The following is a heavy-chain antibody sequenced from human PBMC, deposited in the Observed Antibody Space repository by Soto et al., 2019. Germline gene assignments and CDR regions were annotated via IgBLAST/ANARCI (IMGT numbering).Heavy chain of an antibody. Sequence: PSETLSLTCAVYRGSFSGYYWGWIRQPPGKGLEWIGSIYYSGSTYYNPSLKSRVTISVDTSKNQFSLKLSSVTAADTAVYYCAITYYYDSSGSPNAFDIWGQGTMVTVSS. CDR2: IYYSGST. CDR1: RGSFSGYY. V-gene: IGHV4-34*01. J-gene: IGHJ3*02. D-gene: IGHD3-22*01. CDR3: AITYYYDSSGSPNAFDI.